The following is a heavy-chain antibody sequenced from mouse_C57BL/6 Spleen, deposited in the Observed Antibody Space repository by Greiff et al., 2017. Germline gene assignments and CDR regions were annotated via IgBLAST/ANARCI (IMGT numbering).Heavy chain of an antibody. CDR2: IDPSDSET. Sequence: VQLQQPGAELVRPGSSVKLSCKASGYTFTSYWMHWVKQRPIQGLEWIGNIDPSDSETHYNQKFKDKATLTVDKSSSTAYMQLSSLTSEDSAVYYCARGGDYAYYAMDYWGQGTSVTVSS. D-gene: IGHD2-4*01. J-gene: IGHJ4*01. V-gene: IGHV1-52*01. CDR1: GYTFTSYW. CDR3: ARGGDYAYYAMDY.